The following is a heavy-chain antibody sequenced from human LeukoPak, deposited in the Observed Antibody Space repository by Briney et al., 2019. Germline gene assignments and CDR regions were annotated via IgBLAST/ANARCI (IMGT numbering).Heavy chain of an antibody. CDR3: ARGKSGSYATDL. D-gene: IGHD1-26*01. CDR1: GGSISSSSYY. CDR2: IYHSGST. Sequence: SETLSLTCAVSGGSISSSSYYWGWIRQPPGKGLEWIGSIYHSGSTYYNPSLKSRVTISVDTSKNQFSLKLSSVTAADTAVYYCARGKSGSYATDLWGRGTQVTVSS. V-gene: IGHV4-39*01. J-gene: IGHJ2*01.